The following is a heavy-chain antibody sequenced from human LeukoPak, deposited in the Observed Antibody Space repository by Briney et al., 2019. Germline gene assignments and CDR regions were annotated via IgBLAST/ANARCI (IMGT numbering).Heavy chain of an antibody. CDR3: ARWRVVPAATYFDY. CDR1: GFTFSSYE. V-gene: IGHV3-48*03. D-gene: IGHD2-2*01. J-gene: IGHJ4*02. CDR2: ISSSSSTI. Sequence: GGSLRLSCAASGFTFSSYEMNWVRQAPGKGLEWVSYISSSSSTIYYADSVKGRFTISRDNAKNSLYLQMNSLRAEDTAVYYCARWRVVPAATYFDYWGQGTLVTVSS.